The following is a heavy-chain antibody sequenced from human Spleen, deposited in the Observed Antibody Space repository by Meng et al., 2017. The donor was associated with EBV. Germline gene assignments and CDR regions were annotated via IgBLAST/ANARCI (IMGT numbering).Heavy chain of an antibody. D-gene: IGHD2-15*01. V-gene: IGHV1-18*01. J-gene: IGHJ4*02. Sequence: GQRVHSGAEVKKPGASVKVSCKASGYTFTTYGISWVRQAPGKGLEWMGWISPYNGNTYYAQKFRDRVTMTTDTSTTTPYMELRSLRSDDTAVYFCARGPYCSGGTCYSQYFDYWGQGTLVTVSS. CDR2: ISPYNGNT. CDR3: ARGPYCSGGTCYSQYFDY. CDR1: GYTFTTYG.